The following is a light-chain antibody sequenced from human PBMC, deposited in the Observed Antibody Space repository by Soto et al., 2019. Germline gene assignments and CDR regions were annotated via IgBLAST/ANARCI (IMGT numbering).Light chain of an antibody. V-gene: IGLV2-14*01. CDR2: EVT. J-gene: IGLJ1*01. Sequence: QSALTQPASVSGSPGQSITISCTGTSGDIGSYNRVSWYQQHPGKAPKRIIYEVTDRPSGVSNRFSGSKSGNTASLTISGLQAEDEAEYYCSSYTNINTRACVFGTGTKVTV. CDR3: SSYTNINTRACV. CDR1: SGDIGSYNR.